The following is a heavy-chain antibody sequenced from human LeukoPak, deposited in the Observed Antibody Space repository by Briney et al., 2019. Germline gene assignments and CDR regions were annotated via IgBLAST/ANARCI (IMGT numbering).Heavy chain of an antibody. Sequence: SETLSLTCTVSGGSISSYYWSWIRQPPGKGLEWIGYIFYSGSTNYNPSLKSRVTISVDTSKNQFSLKLSSVTAADTAVYYCARSRYYESSMDVWGKGTTVTVSS. CDR2: IFYSGST. V-gene: IGHV4-59*12. J-gene: IGHJ6*03. CDR3: ARSRYYESSMDV. D-gene: IGHD3-3*01. CDR1: GGSISSYY.